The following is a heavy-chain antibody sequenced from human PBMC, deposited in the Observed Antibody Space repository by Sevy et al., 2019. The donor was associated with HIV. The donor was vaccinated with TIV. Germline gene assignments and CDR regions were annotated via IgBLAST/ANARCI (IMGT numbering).Heavy chain of an antibody. V-gene: IGHV3-74*01. CDR1: GFTFSYYW. J-gene: IGHJ6*03. CDR3: VRGNENSRGRSYMDV. CDR2: FNSDGSST. Sequence: GGSLRLSCAASGFTFSYYWMHWVRQAPGKGLVWVSCFNSDGSSTSYADSVKGRFTISGDNAKNTLYLQMNCLRAEDTAVYYCVRGNENSRGRSYMDVWGKGTTVTVSS. D-gene: IGHD6-13*01.